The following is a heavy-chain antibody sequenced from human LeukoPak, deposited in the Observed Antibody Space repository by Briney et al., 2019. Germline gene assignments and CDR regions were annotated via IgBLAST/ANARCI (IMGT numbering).Heavy chain of an antibody. Sequence: ASVNVSCKASGYTFTSYYMHWVRQAPGQGLEWMGIINPSGGSTSYAQKFQGRVTMTEDTSTDTAYMELSSLRSEDTAVYYCAAGGSQLDYWGQGTLVTVSS. J-gene: IGHJ4*02. CDR1: GYTFTSYY. V-gene: IGHV1-46*01. CDR3: AAGGSQLDY. CDR2: INPSGGST. D-gene: IGHD1-26*01.